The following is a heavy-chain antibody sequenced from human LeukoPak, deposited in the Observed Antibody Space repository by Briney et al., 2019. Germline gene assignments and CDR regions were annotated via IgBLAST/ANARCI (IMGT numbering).Heavy chain of an antibody. CDR3: ASGVGARDPFDY. Sequence: ASVKVSCEASGGTFSSYAISWVRQAPGQGLEWMGRIIPIFGTANYAQKFQGRVTITTDESTSTAYMELSSLRSEDTAVYYCASGVGARDPFDYWGQGTLVTVSS. V-gene: IGHV1-69*05. D-gene: IGHD1-26*01. J-gene: IGHJ4*02. CDR2: IIPIFGTA. CDR1: GGTFSSYA.